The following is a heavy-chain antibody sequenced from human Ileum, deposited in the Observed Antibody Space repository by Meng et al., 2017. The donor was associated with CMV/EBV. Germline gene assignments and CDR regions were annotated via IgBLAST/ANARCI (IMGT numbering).Heavy chain of an antibody. CDR2: VHGSRGT. CDR1: GDSISTYF. D-gene: IGHD3/OR15-3a*01. CDR3: ARGRWTGGWFDP. J-gene: IGHJ5*02. Sequence: SETLSLTCSVSGDSISTYFWTWIRQVPGKGLEWIGYVHGSRGTNYNPSFKSRVTISADTSKNQVSLRLTSVTAADTAVFYCARGRWTGGWFDPWGHGIRV. V-gene: IGHV4-59*12.